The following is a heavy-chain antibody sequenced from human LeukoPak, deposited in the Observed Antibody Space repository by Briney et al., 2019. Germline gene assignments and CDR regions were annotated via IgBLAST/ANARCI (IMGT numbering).Heavy chain of an antibody. V-gene: IGHV3-74*01. CDR3: ARDQYSYGPFDY. Sequence: GGSLRLSCAASGFTFSNYWMHWVRQAPGKGLLWVSRIKSDGSNTSYADSVKGRFTISRDNAKNSLYLQMNSLRAEDTAVYYCARDQYSYGPFDYWGQGTLVTVSS. CDR1: GFTFSNYW. D-gene: IGHD5-18*01. CDR2: IKSDGSNT. J-gene: IGHJ4*02.